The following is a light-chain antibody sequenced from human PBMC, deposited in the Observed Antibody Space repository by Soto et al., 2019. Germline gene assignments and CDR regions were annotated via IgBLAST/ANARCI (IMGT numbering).Light chain of an antibody. V-gene: IGLV1-40*01. J-gene: IGLJ2*01. CDR1: SSNIGAGYD. Sequence: QSVLTQPPSVSGAPGQRVIISCTGSSSNIGAGYDVHWYQQLPGTAPKLLIYGNSNRPSGVPDRFSGSKSGTSASLAITGLQAEDEADYYCQSYDSSVVFGGGTKVTVL. CDR3: QSYDSSVV. CDR2: GNS.